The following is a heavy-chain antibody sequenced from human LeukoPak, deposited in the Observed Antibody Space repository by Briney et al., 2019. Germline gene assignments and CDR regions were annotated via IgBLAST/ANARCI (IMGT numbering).Heavy chain of an antibody. Sequence: PGESLKISCKGSEYSFSSYWIGWVRQMPGKGLEWMGIIYPGDSDTRYSPSFQGQVTISADNSISTAYLQWSSLKASDTAIYYCARRGSTWYQDYWGQGTLVTVSS. CDR1: EYSFSSYW. CDR2: IYPGDSDT. D-gene: IGHD6-13*01. J-gene: IGHJ4*02. V-gene: IGHV5-51*01. CDR3: ARRGSTWYQDY.